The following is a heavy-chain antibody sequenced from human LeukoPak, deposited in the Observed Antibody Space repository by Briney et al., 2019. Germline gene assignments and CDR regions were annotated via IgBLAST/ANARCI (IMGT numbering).Heavy chain of an antibody. Sequence: TGGSLRLSCAASGFTFSDHYMDWVRQAPGKGLEWVGRTKTKANSYTTEYAASVKGRFTISRDDSKNSLYLQMNSLKSEDTAVYHCARGFRSFDSWGQGTLVTVSS. CDR2: TKTKANSYTT. CDR1: GFTFSDHY. J-gene: IGHJ4*02. V-gene: IGHV3-72*01. D-gene: IGHD2-15*01. CDR3: ARGFRSFDS.